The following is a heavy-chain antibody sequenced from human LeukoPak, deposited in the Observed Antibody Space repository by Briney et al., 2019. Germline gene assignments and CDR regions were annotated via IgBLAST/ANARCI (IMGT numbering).Heavy chain of an antibody. CDR2: VSGGGGST. Sequence: GGSLRLSCATSGFTFSSYAMSWVRQAPGKGLEWVSTVSGGGGSTWYADSVKGRFTISRDNSKNTLYLQMNSLRAEDTAVYYCAKCQLVHRVNWFDPWGQGTQVTVSS. J-gene: IGHJ5*02. CDR1: GFTFSSYA. CDR3: AKCQLVHRVNWFDP. V-gene: IGHV3-23*01. D-gene: IGHD6-13*01.